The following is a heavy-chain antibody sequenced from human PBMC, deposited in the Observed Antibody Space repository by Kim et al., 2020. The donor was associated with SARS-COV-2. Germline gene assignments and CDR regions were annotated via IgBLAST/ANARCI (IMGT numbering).Heavy chain of an antibody. Sequence: SETLSLTCTVSGGSISSGGYYWSWIRQHPGKGLEWIGYIYYSGSTYYNPSLKSRVTISVDTSKNQFSLKLSSVTAADTAVYYCARDQDYYGSGRYYMDVWGKGTTVTVSS. CDR1: GGSISSGGYY. CDR3: ARDQDYYGSGRYYMDV. CDR2: IYYSGST. V-gene: IGHV4-31*03. D-gene: IGHD3-10*01. J-gene: IGHJ6*03.